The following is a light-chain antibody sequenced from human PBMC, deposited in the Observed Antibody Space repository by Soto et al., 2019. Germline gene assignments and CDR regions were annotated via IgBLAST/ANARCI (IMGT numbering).Light chain of an antibody. CDR3: SSYTISSVWV. J-gene: IGLJ3*02. CDR2: EVT. V-gene: IGLV2-14*01. CDR1: SSDVGGCNY. Sequence: QSALTQPASVSGSPGQSITISCTGTSSDVGGCNYVSWYQQHPGKAPKLMIYEVTNRPSGISNRFSGSKAGNTASLTISGLQAEEEADYYCSSYTISSVWVFGGGTKLTVL.